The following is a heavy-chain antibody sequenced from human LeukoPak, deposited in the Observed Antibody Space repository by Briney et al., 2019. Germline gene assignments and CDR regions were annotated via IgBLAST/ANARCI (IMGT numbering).Heavy chain of an antibody. Sequence: QPGGSLRLSCAASGFTVSSNYMSWVRQAPGKGLEWVSVIYSGGSTYYADSVKGRFTISRGSSKNTLYLQMNSLRAEDTAVYYCARGGDSSGSIRSAFDIWGQGTMVTVS. J-gene: IGHJ3*02. V-gene: IGHV3-53*01. CDR2: IYSGGST. D-gene: IGHD3-22*01. CDR1: GFTVSSNY. CDR3: ARGGDSSGSIRSAFDI.